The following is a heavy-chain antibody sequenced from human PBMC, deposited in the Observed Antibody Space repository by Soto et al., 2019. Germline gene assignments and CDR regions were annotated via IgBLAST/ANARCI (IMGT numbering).Heavy chain of an antibody. V-gene: IGHV3-48*01. J-gene: IGHJ6*03. CDR3: ARDLSWGSNWYYYMDV. Sequence: EVQLVESGGGLVQPGGSLRLSCATSGFILSDCAMNWVRQAPGKGLEWVSYISSRRSGIDNADSVKGRLTVSRENARNSLYLQMNSLRAEDTAVYYCARDLSWGSNWYYYMDVWGKGTTVTVSS. CDR1: GFILSDCA. D-gene: IGHD7-27*01. CDR2: ISSRRSGI.